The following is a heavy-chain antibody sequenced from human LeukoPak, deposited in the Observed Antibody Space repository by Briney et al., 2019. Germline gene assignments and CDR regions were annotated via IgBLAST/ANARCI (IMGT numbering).Heavy chain of an antibody. CDR2: INAGNGNT. CDR1: GYTFTSYA. D-gene: IGHD6-13*01. Sequence: ASVKVSCKASGYTFTSYAMHWVRQAPGQRLEWMGWINAGNGNTKYSQKFQGRVTITRDTSASTAYMELSSLRSEDTAVYYCARDQSSSRWFHFDYWGQGTLVTVSS. CDR3: ARDQSSSRWFHFDY. V-gene: IGHV1-3*01. J-gene: IGHJ4*02.